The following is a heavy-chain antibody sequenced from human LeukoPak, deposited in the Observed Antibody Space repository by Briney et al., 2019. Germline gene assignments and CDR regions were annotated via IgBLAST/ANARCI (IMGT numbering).Heavy chain of an antibody. CDR3: AREPNGRPFYY. D-gene: IGHD1-1*01. V-gene: IGHV3-30*04. J-gene: IGHJ4*02. Sequence: PGGSLRLSCAASGFTFSSYAMHWVRQAPGKGLEWEAAISYDGSNKYYADSVKGRFTISRDNSKNTLYLQMNSLRAEDTAVYYCAREPNGRPFYYGGQGHLVTVTA. CDR1: GFTFSSYA. CDR2: ISYDGSNK.